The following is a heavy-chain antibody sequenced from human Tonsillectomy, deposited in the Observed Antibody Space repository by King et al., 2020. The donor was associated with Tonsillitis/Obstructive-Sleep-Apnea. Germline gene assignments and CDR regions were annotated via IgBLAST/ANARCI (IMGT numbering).Heavy chain of an antibody. CDR3: ARDDLGTYNYYYYMDV. CDR1: RFTFSNYA. D-gene: IGHD3-16*01. Sequence: VQLVESGGGVVQPGRSLRLSCAASRFTFSNYAMHWVRQAPGKWLEWVAVIWYDGSNRYYADSVKGRFTVSRDNSKHTLYLQMNDLGAEDTAVYYCARDDLGTYNYYYYMDVWGKGTTVTVSS. J-gene: IGHJ6*03. V-gene: IGHV3-33*01. CDR2: IWYDGSNR.